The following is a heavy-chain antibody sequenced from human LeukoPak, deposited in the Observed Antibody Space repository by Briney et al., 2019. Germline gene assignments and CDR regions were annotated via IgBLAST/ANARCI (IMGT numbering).Heavy chain of an antibody. J-gene: IGHJ4*02. Sequence: GGSLRLSCAASGFTFSSYAMSWVRLAPGKGLEWVSAISGSGGSTYYADSVKGRFTISRDNSKNTLYLQMNSLRAEDTAVYYCAKDLGYRSSTSCFLDYWGQGTLVTVSS. D-gene: IGHD2-2*01. CDR1: GFTFSSYA. CDR2: ISGSGGST. CDR3: AKDLGYRSSTSCFLDY. V-gene: IGHV3-23*01.